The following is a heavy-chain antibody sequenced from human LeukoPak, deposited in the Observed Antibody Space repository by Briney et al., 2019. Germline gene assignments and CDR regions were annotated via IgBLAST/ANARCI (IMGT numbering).Heavy chain of an antibody. J-gene: IGHJ6*03. CDR2: ISSSGSTI. CDR3: TRNPRTGYSGYMDV. V-gene: IGHV3-48*03. CDR1: GFTFSSYE. Sequence: GGSLRLSCAASGFTFSSYEMNWVRQAPGKGLEWVSYISSSGSTIYYADSVKGRFTISRDNAKNSLYLQMNSLKTEDTAVYYCTRNPRTGYSGYMDVWGKGTTVTISS. D-gene: IGHD2-15*01.